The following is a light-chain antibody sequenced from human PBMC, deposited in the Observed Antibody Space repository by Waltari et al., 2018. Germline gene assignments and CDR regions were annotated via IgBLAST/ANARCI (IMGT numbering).Light chain of an antibody. J-gene: IGKJ1*01. CDR2: GAS. CDR3: QQFGTSQWT. CDR1: QSVSSSY. V-gene: IGKV3-20*01. Sequence: EIVLTQSPGTLSLSPGESATLPCRASQSVSSSYLAWYQQKPGQAPRLLVYGASSRATGIPDRFSGSGSGTDFTLTINRLEPEDFAVYYCQQFGTSQWTFGQGTKVEIK.